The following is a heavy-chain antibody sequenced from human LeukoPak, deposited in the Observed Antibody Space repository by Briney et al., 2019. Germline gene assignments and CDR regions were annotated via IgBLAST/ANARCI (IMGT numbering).Heavy chain of an antibody. V-gene: IGHV3-33*01. CDR3: ARDLYLYSSSSPFDY. Sequence: PGGSLRLSCAASGFTFTSYGMHWVRQAPGKGLEWVAVIWYDGTNKYYADSVEGRFTISRDNSKNTLYLQMNSLRAEDTAVYYCARDLYLYSSSSPFDYWGQGTLVTVSS. CDR2: IWYDGTNK. CDR1: GFTFTSYG. D-gene: IGHD6-6*01. J-gene: IGHJ4*02.